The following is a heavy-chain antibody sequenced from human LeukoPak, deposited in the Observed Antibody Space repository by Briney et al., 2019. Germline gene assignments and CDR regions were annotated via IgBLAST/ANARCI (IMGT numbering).Heavy chain of an antibody. D-gene: IGHD3-10*01. CDR3: ARFSGAAAIGPLDAFDI. J-gene: IGHJ3*02. CDR2: ISSSGSII. V-gene: IGHV3-11*04. Sequence: GGSLRLSCAASGFTFSDYYMIWIRQAPGKGLEWVSHISSSGSIINYADSVKGRFTISRDNAKNTLYLQVNSLRAEDTAVYYCARFSGAAAIGPLDAFDIWGQGTMVTVSS. CDR1: GFTFSDYY.